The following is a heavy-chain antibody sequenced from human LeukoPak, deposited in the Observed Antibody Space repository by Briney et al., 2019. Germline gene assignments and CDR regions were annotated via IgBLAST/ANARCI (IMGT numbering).Heavy chain of an antibody. D-gene: IGHD6-19*01. Sequence: ASVKVSCKASGYTFTGYYMHWVRQAPGQGLEWMGRINPNSGGTNYAQKFQGRVTMTRDTSISTAYMELSRLRSDDTAVYYCARGWRPTIAVAVLFDYWGQETLVTVSS. CDR3: ARGWRPTIAVAVLFDY. V-gene: IGHV1-2*06. J-gene: IGHJ4*02. CDR2: INPNSGGT. CDR1: GYTFTGYY.